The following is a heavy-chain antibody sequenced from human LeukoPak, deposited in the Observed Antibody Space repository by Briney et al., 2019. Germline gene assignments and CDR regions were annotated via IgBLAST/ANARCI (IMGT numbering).Heavy chain of an antibody. CDR3: ATSQGSWPDYFDY. J-gene: IGHJ4*02. D-gene: IGHD6-13*01. CDR1: GFTFDDYG. V-gene: IGHV3-48*03. CDR2: ISTSGNSI. Sequence: GGSLRLSCAASGFTFDDYGMSWVRQAPGKGLEWVSYISTSGNSIYYADSVKGRFTISRDNAKNSLFLQMNSLRAEDTAVYYCATSQGSWPDYFDYWGQGTLVTVSS.